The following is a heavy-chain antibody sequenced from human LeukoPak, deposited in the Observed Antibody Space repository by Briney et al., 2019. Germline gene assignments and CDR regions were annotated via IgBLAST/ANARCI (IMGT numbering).Heavy chain of an antibody. CDR1: GFTFSNYW. J-gene: IGHJ4*02. D-gene: IGHD3-10*01. Sequence: PGGSLRLSCAASGFTFSNYWMHWVRQAPGKGLVWVSRINSDGINTSYADSVKGRFTISRDNAKNSLYLQMNSLRAEDTAVYYCARDSGNTVKYYFDYWGQGTLVTVSS. V-gene: IGHV3-74*01. CDR3: ARDSGNTVKYYFDY. CDR2: INSDGINT.